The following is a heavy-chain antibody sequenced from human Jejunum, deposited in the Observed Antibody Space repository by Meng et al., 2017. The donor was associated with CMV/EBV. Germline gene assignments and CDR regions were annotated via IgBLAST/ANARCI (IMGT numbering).Heavy chain of an antibody. Sequence: QVQLVQSGAEVKSLGATVKLSCKASGYTFTNYGITWVRQAPGQGLEYMGWISLYDGDTNYPHKIHARVTLTTDSSTTTAYMELRSLTFDDAPVYNCVRDGLQYTEGSTYWGHGTMVTVSS. CDR2: ISLYDGDT. CDR3: VRDGLQYTEGSTY. CDR1: GYTFTNYG. D-gene: IGHD2-15*01. V-gene: IGHV1-18*01. J-gene: IGHJ4*01.